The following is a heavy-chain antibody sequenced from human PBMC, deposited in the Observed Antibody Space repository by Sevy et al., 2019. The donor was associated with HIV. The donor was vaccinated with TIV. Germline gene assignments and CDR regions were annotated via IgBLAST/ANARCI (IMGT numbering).Heavy chain of an antibody. Sequence: GSLRISCAASGFSVSNRYMSWVRQAPGKGPQWVPVIYSGDSTYYTESVKGRFTISRDNSKNTLYLQMNSLRAEDTAVYYCARLSVYYYDSSGYYTTGHAFDIWGQGTMVTVSS. CDR1: GFSVSNRY. J-gene: IGHJ3*02. CDR2: IYSGDST. CDR3: ARLSVYYYDSSGYYTTGHAFDI. V-gene: IGHV3-53*01. D-gene: IGHD3-22*01.